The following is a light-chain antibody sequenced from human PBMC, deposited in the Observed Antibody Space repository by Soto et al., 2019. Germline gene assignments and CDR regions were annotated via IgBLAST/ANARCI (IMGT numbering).Light chain of an antibody. J-gene: IGKJ3*01. Sequence: DIPMTQSPSSLSASVGDRVTITCRASQDIRHHLAWFQQRPGKVPKLLIYAASTLQSGVPSRFSGSGSGTDFSLTISSLQPEDVATYYCQKYNSAPLTFGPGTKLDIK. CDR2: AAS. CDR1: QDIRHH. CDR3: QKYNSAPLT. V-gene: IGKV1-27*01.